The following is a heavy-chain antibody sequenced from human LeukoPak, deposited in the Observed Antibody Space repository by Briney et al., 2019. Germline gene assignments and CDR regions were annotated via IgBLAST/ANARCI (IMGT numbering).Heavy chain of an antibody. CDR1: RFSLSEFS. V-gene: IGHV3-48*01. D-gene: IGHD3-10*01. CDR3: ARAGGFTLLRGAVNNWFDS. CDR2: INRNSQTI. Sequence: GGSLRLSCTASRFSLSEFSMNWVRQTPGKGLEDIAYINRNSQTIRYADSVKGRFTISRDNAKNSLYLQMNSLRVEDTAVYYCARAGGFTLLRGAVNNWFDSWGQGTLVTVSS. J-gene: IGHJ5*01.